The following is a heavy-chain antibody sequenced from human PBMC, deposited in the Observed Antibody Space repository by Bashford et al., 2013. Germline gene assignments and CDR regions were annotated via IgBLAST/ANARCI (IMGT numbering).Heavy chain of an antibody. CDR2: IYATGNT. V-gene: IGHV4-4*07. CDR3: ARLVLVRTSGPRHPTNFDY. D-gene: IGHD2-8*01. CDR1: GGSISSYY. J-gene: IGHJ4*02. Sequence: SSETLSLTCTVSGGSISSYYWSWIRQPVGRGLEYIGRIYATGNTDFNPSLTSRVTISVDTSKNQFSLKLSSVTAADTAVFYCARLVLVRTSGPRHPTNFDYWGQGTLVTVSS.